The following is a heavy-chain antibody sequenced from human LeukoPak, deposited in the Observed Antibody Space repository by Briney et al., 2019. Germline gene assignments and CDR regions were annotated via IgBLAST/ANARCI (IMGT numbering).Heavy chain of an antibody. CDR3: ARVVITMVRGKQPVGSWFDP. Sequence: PSETLSLTCTVSGGSISSGSYYWSCIRQPAGKGLEWIGRIYTSGSTNYNPSLKSRVTISVDTSKNQFSLKLSSVTAADTAVYYCARVVITMVRGKQPVGSWFDPWGQGTLVTVSS. J-gene: IGHJ5*02. CDR1: GGSISSGSYY. CDR2: IYTSGST. D-gene: IGHD3-10*01. V-gene: IGHV4-61*02.